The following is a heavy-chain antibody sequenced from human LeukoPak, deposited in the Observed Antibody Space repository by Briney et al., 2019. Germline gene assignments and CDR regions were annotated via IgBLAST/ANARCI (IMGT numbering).Heavy chain of an antibody. V-gene: IGHV3-30-3*01. D-gene: IGHD3-3*01. CDR3: ARGPNYDFWSGYYTNYYYYMDL. CDR1: RFTFSSYA. CDR2: ISYDGSNK. Sequence: GGSLRLSCAASRFTFSSYAMHWVRQAPGKGLEWVAVISYDGSNKYYADSVRGRFTISRDNSKNTLYLQMNSLRAEDTAVYYCARGPNYDFWSGYYTNYYYYMDLWGKGTTVTVSS. J-gene: IGHJ6*03.